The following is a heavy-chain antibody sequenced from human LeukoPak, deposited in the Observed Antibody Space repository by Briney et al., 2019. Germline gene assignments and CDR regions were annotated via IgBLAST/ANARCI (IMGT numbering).Heavy chain of an antibody. CDR2: IKQDGSEK. V-gene: IGHV3-7*01. CDR3: ARDELVTMVRGVINY. D-gene: IGHD3-10*01. Sequence: GGSLRLSCAASGFTLSSYWMSWVRQAQGKGLEWVGNIKQDGSEKYYVDSVKGRFTISRDNEKNSLYLQMNSLRAEDTAVYYCARDELVTMVRGVINYWGQGTLVTVSS. CDR1: GFTLSSYW. J-gene: IGHJ4*02.